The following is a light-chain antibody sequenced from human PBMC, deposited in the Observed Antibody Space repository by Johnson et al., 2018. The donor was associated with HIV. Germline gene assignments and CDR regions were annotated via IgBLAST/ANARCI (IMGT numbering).Light chain of an antibody. V-gene: IGLV1-51*01. CDR3: GTWDSSLSAGRYV. CDR2: DNN. J-gene: IGLJ1*01. CDR1: SSNIGNNY. Sequence: QSVLTQPPSVSAAPGQKVTISCSGSSSNIGNNYVSWYQQLPGTAPKLLIYDNNKRPSGIPDRFSGSKSGTSATLGITGLQTGDEADYYCGTWDSSLSAGRYVFGTGTKVTCL.